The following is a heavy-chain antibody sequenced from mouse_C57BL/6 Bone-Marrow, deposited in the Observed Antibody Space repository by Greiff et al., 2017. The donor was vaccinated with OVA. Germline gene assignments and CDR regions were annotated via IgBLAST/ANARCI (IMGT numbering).Heavy chain of an antibody. Sequence: QVQLQQSGAELVKPGASVKMSCKASGYTFTSYWITWVKQRPGQGLEWIGDIYPGSGSTNYNEKFKSKATLTVDTSSSTAYMQLSSLTSEDSAVYYCARCYSNPRWYFDVWGTGTTVTVSS. CDR2: IYPGSGST. J-gene: IGHJ1*03. CDR3: ARCYSNPRWYFDV. V-gene: IGHV1-55*01. D-gene: IGHD2-5*01. CDR1: GYTFTSYW.